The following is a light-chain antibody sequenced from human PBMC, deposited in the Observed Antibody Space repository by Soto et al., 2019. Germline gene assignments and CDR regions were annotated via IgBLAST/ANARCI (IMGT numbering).Light chain of an antibody. CDR2: DAS. CDR1: QSISSW. J-gene: IGKJ1*01. Sequence: DIQMTQSPSTLSASVGDRVTITCRASQSISSWLAWYQQKPGKAPKLLIYDASSLESGVPARFSGSGSGTDFTLTISSLQPEDFAVYYCQQRKNWPTFGQGTKVDIK. CDR3: QQRKNWPT. V-gene: IGKV1-5*01.